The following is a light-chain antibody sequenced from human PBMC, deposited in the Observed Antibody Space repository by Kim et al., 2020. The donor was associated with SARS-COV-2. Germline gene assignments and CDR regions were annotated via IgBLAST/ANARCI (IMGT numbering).Light chain of an antibody. CDR3: NSRDSSGIHVI. CDR2: GKN. J-gene: IGLJ2*01. V-gene: IGLV3-19*01. CDR1: SLRNYS. Sequence: SSELTQDPAVSVALGQTVRITCVGDSLRNYSASWYQQKAGQAPVLVIYGKNNRPSGIPDRFFGSNSGNTVSLTITGAQAEDEADYYCNSRDSSGIHVIFGGGTQLTVL.